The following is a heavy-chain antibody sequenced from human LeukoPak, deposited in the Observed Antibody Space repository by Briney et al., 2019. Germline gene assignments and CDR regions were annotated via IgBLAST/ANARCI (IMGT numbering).Heavy chain of an antibody. J-gene: IGHJ5*02. D-gene: IGHD6-6*01. Sequence: PSETLSLTCTVSGGSISGYYWNWIRQPAGKGLEWIGRIYPSGSTYYNPSLKSRVSMSVDRSKNQFSLNLNSVTAADTAVYYCARYTTSSERWFDPWGQGTLVTVSA. CDR3: ARYTTSSERWFDP. V-gene: IGHV4-4*07. CDR1: GGSISGYY. CDR2: IYPSGST.